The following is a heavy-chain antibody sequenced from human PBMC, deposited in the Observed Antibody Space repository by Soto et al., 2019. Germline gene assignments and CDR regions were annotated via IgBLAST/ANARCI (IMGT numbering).Heavy chain of an antibody. CDR3: ETYLHTYYYDSSGYYPFDY. D-gene: IGHD3-22*01. Sequence: SEILSLACTVSGGSVSSGNYYWSWIRQPPGEGLEWIGYIYYSGSTNYNPSLKSRVTISVDTSKNQFSLKLTSVTAADTAFYYCETYLHTYYYDSSGYYPFDYWGQGTLVTVS. CDR1: GGSVSSGNYY. J-gene: IGHJ4*02. CDR2: IYYSGST. V-gene: IGHV4-61*01.